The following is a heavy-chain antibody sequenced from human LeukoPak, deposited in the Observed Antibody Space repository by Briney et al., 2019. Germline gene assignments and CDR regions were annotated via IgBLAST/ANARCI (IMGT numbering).Heavy chain of an antibody. V-gene: IGHV3-7*03. CDR1: GFTFSSYW. D-gene: IGHD4-17*01. CDR3: ARDLGYGDYEGFDY. CDR2: IKQDGSEK. Sequence: PGGSLRLSCAASGFTFSSYWMSWVRQAPGKGLEWVANIKQDGSEKYYVDSVKGRFTISRDNAKNSLYLQMNSLRAEDTAVYYCARDLGYGDYEGFDYWGQGTLVTVSS. J-gene: IGHJ4*02.